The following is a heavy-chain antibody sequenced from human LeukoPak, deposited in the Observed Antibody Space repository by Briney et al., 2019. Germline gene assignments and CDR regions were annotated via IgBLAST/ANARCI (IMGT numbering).Heavy chain of an antibody. V-gene: IGHV3-21*01. Sequence: ESGESLRLSCAASGFIFSSYNMNWVRQAPGKGLEWVSFISSSSSYIYYADSVKGRFTISRDNAKNSLYLQMNSLRAEDTAVYYCARAPGYRSFLDYWGQGTLVTVSS. CDR3: ARAPGYRSFLDY. D-gene: IGHD6-13*01. J-gene: IGHJ4*02. CDR2: ISSSSSYI. CDR1: GFIFSSYN.